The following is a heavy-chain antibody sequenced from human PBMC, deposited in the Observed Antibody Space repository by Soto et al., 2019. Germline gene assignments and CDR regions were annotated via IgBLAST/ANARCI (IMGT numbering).Heavy chain of an antibody. CDR2: IYSAGST. Sequence: GGALGLSSAVSGLTVSRTQMSWVRQAPGKGLQWVSVIYSAGSTYYANAVKGRFTISRDISENKIFLELNGLTVDDTAVYYCARAREPEYSSSIFFDYWGRGTVVTVSS. D-gene: IGHD6-6*01. J-gene: IGHJ4*01. CDR1: GLTVSRTQ. CDR3: ARAREPEYSSSIFFDY. V-gene: IGHV3-53*01.